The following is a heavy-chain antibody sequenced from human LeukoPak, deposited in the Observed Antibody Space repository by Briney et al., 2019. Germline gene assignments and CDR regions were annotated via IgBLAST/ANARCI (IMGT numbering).Heavy chain of an antibody. Sequence: GASVKVSCKASGYTFTSYYIHWVRQARGQGLEWMGRINPGRGSTTYAQKFQGRVTMTRGTSTSTVYMELSSLRSEDTAVYYCARERQRIGAAGNFDYWGQGTLVTVSS. CDR3: ARERQRIGAAGNFDY. CDR1: GYTFTSYY. J-gene: IGHJ4*02. CDR2: INPGRGST. V-gene: IGHV1-46*01. D-gene: IGHD6-13*01.